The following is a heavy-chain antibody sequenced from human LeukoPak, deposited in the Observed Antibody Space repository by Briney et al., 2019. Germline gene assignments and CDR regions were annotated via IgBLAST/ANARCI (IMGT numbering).Heavy chain of an antibody. V-gene: IGHV4-39*01. D-gene: IGHD6-13*01. J-gene: IGHJ4*02. CDR2: IYYSGST. Sequence: LETLSLTCTVSGGSISSSSDYWGWIRQPPGKGLEWIGSIYYSGSTYYNPSLKSRVTISVDTSKNQFSLKLSSVTAADTAVYYCARRLGSSPLIFDYWGQGTLVTVSS. CDR3: ARRLGSSPLIFDY. CDR1: GGSISSSSDY.